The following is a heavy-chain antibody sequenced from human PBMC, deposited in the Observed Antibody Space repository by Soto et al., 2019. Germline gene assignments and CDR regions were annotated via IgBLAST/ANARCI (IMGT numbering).Heavy chain of an antibody. J-gene: IGHJ6*02. D-gene: IGHD6-13*01. CDR1: GYTFSSYG. CDR3: ARDRVYSSSWTYYYYGMDV. CDR2: ISGYNGDA. V-gene: IGHV1-18*01. Sequence: ASVKVSCKASGYTFSSYGISWVRQAPGQGLEWMGWISGYNGDANSAQKFRGRVTVTTDKSTNTAYLELRSLSFDDTAVYYCARDRVYSSSWTYYYYGMDVWGQGTTVTVSS.